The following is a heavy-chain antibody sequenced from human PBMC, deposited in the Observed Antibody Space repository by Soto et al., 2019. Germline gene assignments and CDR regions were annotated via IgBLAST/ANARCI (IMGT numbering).Heavy chain of an antibody. CDR3: AYSGYDFFDY. D-gene: IGHD5-12*01. CDR1: GGTFSSYT. CDR2: IIPILGIA. V-gene: IGHV1-69*02. J-gene: IGHJ4*02. Sequence: QVQLVQSGAEVKKPGSSVKVSCKASGGTFSSYTISWVRQAPGRGLEWMGRIIPILGIANYAQKFQGRVTITADKSTSTAYMELSSLRSEDTAVYYCAYSGYDFFDYWGQGTLVTVSS.